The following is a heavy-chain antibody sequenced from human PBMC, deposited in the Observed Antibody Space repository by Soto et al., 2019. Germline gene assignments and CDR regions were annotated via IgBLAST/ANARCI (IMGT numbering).Heavy chain of an antibody. CDR3: ARGGIVVVPAPHLFDY. D-gene: IGHD2-2*01. Sequence: GASVKVSCKASGYTFTGYYMHWVRQAPGQGLEWMGWINPNGGGTNYAQKFQGWVTVTRDTSISTAYMELSRLRSDDTAVYYCARGGIVVVPAPHLFDYWGQGTLVTVSS. CDR1: GYTFTGYY. J-gene: IGHJ4*02. CDR2: INPNGGGT. V-gene: IGHV1-2*04.